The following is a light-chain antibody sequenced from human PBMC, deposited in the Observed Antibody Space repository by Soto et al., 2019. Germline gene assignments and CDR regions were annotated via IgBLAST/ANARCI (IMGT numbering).Light chain of an antibody. CDR3: QQYYSYPLT. V-gene: IGKV1-8*01. Sequence: AIRMTQSPSAFSPSTGDRVTITCRASQGISSYLAWYQQKPGKAPKLLIYAASTLQSGVPSRFSGSGSGTDFTLPISCLQSEDFATYYCQQYYSYPLTFGGGTKVEIK. CDR2: AAS. J-gene: IGKJ4*01. CDR1: QGISSY.